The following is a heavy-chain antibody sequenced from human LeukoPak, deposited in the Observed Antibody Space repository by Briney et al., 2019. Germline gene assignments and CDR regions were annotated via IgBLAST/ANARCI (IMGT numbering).Heavy chain of an antibody. V-gene: IGHV4-39*07. J-gene: IGHJ4*02. CDR2: ICYSGST. CDR1: GGSISSSPCY. CDR3: VKDRGNHVTDY. D-gene: IGHD1-14*01. Sequence: SETLSLTCTVSGGSISSSPCYWGWIRQPPGKGLEWIGTICYSGSTYYNPSLKSRITISVDTSKNQFSLKLSSLTAADTAVYYCVKDRGNHVTDYWGQGTLVTVSS.